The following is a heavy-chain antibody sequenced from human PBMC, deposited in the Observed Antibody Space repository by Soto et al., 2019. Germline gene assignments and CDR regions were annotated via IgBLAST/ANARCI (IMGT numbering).Heavy chain of an antibody. J-gene: IGHJ6*02. CDR2: IYYSGST. CDR1: GGSISSSSYY. Sequence: PSETLSLTCTVSGGSISSSSYYWGWIRQPPGKGLEGIGSIYYSGSTYYNPSLKSRVTISVDTSKNQFSLKLSSVTAADTAVYYCARDQDSGNVIKLLYYYGMDVWGQGTTVTVSS. V-gene: IGHV4-39*02. CDR3: ARDQDSGNVIKLLYYYGMDV. D-gene: IGHD5-12*01.